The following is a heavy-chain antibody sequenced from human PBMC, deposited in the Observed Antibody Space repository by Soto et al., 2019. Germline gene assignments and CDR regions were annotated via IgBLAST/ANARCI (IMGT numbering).Heavy chain of an antibody. CDR2: ISSSGSTI. Sequence: EVQLVESGGGLVQPGGSLRLSCAASGFTFSSYEMNWVRQAPGKGLEWVSYISSSGSTICYADSVKGRFTISRDNAKNSLYLQMNSLRAEDTAVYYCARALRQWGYFDYWGQGTLVTVSS. CDR3: ARALRQWGYFDY. D-gene: IGHD4-17*01. J-gene: IGHJ4*02. CDR1: GFTFSSYE. V-gene: IGHV3-48*03.